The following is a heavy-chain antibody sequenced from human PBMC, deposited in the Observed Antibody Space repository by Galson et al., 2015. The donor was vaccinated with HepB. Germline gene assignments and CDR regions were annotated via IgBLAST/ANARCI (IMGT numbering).Heavy chain of an antibody. V-gene: IGHV3-21*01. CDR1: GFTFSGYS. Sequence: SLRLSCAGSGFTFSGYSINWVRQAPGKGLEWVSAISSRGDYTYYADSVRGRFTISRDNAKHSVLLQMSRLRVEDTAVYYCARGEYCSGGTCYQGSYGMDVWGQGTTVSVSS. D-gene: IGHD2-15*01. CDR3: ARGEYCSGGTCYQGSYGMDV. J-gene: IGHJ6*02. CDR2: ISSRGDYT.